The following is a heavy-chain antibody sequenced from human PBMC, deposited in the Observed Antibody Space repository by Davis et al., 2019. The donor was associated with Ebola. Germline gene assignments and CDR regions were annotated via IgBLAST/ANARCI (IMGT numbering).Heavy chain of an antibody. Sequence: GESLKISCAASGFTFSSYAMHWVRQAPGKGLEWVAVISYDGSNKYYADSVKGRFTISRDNSKNTLYLQMNSLRAEDTAVYYCVRPSIAVAVNGAFDIWGQGTMVTVSS. D-gene: IGHD6-19*01. CDR1: GFTFSSYA. CDR2: ISYDGSNK. J-gene: IGHJ3*02. CDR3: VRPSIAVAVNGAFDI. V-gene: IGHV3-30-3*01.